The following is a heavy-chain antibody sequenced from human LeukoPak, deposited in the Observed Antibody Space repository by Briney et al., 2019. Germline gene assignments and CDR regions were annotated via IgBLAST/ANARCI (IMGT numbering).Heavy chain of an antibody. CDR3: AKEGYRYGYAIDY. D-gene: IGHD5-18*01. Sequence: QPGGSLRVSCAASGFTFSTYAMSWVRQAPGKGLEWVSAISGSGGSTYYADSVKGRFTISRDNPKNTLYLQMNSLRAEDTAVYYCAKEGYRYGYAIDYWGQGTLVTVSS. CDR1: GFTFSTYA. CDR2: ISGSGGST. V-gene: IGHV3-23*01. J-gene: IGHJ4*02.